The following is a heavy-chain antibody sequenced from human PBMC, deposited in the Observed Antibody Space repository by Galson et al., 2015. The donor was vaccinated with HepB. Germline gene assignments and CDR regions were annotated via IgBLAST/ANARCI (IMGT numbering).Heavy chain of an antibody. J-gene: IGHJ4*02. CDR1: GFTFSSYA. CDR3: SLLGPGQQLVIPLVDY. D-gene: IGHD6-13*01. CDR2: ISGSGGST. Sequence: SLRLSCAASGFTFSSYAMSWVRQAPGKGLEWVSAISGSGGSTYYADSVKGRFTISRDNSKNTLYLQMNSLRAEDTAVYYCSLLGPGQQLVIPLVDYWGQGTLVTVSS. V-gene: IGHV3-23*01.